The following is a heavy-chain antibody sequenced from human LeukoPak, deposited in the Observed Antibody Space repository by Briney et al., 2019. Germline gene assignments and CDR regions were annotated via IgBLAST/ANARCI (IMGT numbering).Heavy chain of an antibody. CDR3: ARSAMMATHFFDY. CDR1: GYSFTTYW. J-gene: IGHJ4*02. Sequence: GASLQISCKGSGYSFTTYWIGWVRQMPGKGLEWMGIIHPGDPDTRYSPSFQGQVTISADKSISTAYLQWSSLKASDTAMYYCARSAMMATHFFDYWGQGTLVPVSS. D-gene: IGHD3-22*01. V-gene: IGHV5-51*01. CDR2: IHPGDPDT.